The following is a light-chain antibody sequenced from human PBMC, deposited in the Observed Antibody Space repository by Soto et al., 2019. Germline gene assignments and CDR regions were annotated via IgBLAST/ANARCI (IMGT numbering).Light chain of an antibody. J-gene: IGKJ1*01. Sequence: EIVMTQSPATLSVSPGERATLSCRASQSVSSNLAWYQQKPGQAPRLLIYGASTRATGIPARFSGSGSGTEFTLTIGSLQSEDFAVYYCQQYNNWPPWTFGQGTKVDNK. V-gene: IGKV3-15*01. CDR3: QQYNNWPPWT. CDR2: GAS. CDR1: QSVSSN.